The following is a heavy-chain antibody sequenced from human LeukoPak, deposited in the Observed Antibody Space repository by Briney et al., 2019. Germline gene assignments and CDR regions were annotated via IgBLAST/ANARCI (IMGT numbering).Heavy chain of an antibody. CDR1: GFTFSSYG. V-gene: IGHV3-30*02. D-gene: IGHD6-6*01. CDR3: AKEGRQLVPFDI. Sequence: PGGSLRLSCAASGFTFSSYGMHWVRQAPGKGLEWVAFIRYDGSNKYYADSVKGRFTISRDNSKNTLYLQMNSLRAEDTAVYYCAKEGRQLVPFDIWGQGTMVTVSS. J-gene: IGHJ3*02. CDR2: IRYDGSNK.